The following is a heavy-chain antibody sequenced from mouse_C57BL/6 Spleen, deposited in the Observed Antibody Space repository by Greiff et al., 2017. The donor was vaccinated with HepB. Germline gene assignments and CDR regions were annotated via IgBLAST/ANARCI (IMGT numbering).Heavy chain of an antibody. D-gene: IGHD1-1*01. CDR1: GYTFTSYW. CDR3: ARGYGSSPAWFAY. V-gene: IGHV1-50*01. Sequence: QVQLQQPGAELVKPGASVKLSCKASGYTFTSYWMQWVKQRPGQGLEWIGEIDPSDSYTNYNQKFKGKATLTVYTSSSTAYMQLSSLTSEDSAVYYCARGYGSSPAWFAYWGQGTLVTVSA. J-gene: IGHJ3*01. CDR2: IDPSDSYT.